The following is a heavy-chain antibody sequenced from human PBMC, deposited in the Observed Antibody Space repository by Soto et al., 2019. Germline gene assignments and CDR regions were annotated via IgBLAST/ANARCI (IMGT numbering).Heavy chain of an antibody. J-gene: IGHJ6*02. D-gene: IGHD5-12*01. Sequence: PGGSLSLSCAASGFTFSNAWMNWVRQAPGKGLEWVGRIKSKTDGGTTDYAAPVKGRFTISRDDSKNTLYLQMNSLKTEDTAVYYCTTDLAVALLRYGMDVWGQGTTVTVSS. CDR3: TTDLAVALLRYGMDV. CDR1: GFTFSNAW. V-gene: IGHV3-15*07. CDR2: IKSKTDGGTT.